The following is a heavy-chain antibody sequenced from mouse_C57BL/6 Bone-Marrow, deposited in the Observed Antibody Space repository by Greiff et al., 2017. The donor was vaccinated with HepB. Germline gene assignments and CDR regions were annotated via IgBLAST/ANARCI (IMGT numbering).Heavy chain of an antibody. CDR3: ARWGYGSFFDY. CDR2: IDPSDSNT. D-gene: IGHD1-1*01. CDR1: GYTFTSYW. J-gene: IGHJ2*01. Sequence: QVQLKQPGAELVKPGASVKLSCKASGYTFTSYWMQWVKQRPGQGLEWIGEIDPSDSNTNYNQKFKGKATLTVDTSSSTAYMQLSSLTSEDSAVYYCARWGYGSFFDYWGQGTTLTVSS. V-gene: IGHV1-50*01.